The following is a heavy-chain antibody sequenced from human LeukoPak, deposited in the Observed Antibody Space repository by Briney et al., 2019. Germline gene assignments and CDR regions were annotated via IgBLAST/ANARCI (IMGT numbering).Heavy chain of an antibody. V-gene: IGHV4-4*07. Sequence: SETLSLTCTVSGGSISSYYWSWIRQPAGKGLEWIGRIYTSGSTNYNPSLQSRVTMSVDTSKNQFSLKLSSVTAADTAVYYCARDRAAGMEGRDWFDPWGQGTLVTVSS. D-gene: IGHD6-13*01. J-gene: IGHJ5*02. CDR3: ARDRAAGMEGRDWFDP. CDR1: GGSISSYY. CDR2: IYTSGST.